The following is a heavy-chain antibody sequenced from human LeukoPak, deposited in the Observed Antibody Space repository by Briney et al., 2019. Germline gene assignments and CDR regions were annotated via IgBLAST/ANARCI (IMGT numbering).Heavy chain of an antibody. V-gene: IGHV4-39*07. CDR3: ARGRDDYYDSSGYMTEFDY. D-gene: IGHD3-22*01. CDR1: GGSISSSNYY. Sequence: SGTLSLTCTVSGGSISSSNYYWGWIRQPPGKGLEWIASIYYSGSTYYNPSLKSRVTISVDTSKNQFSLKLSSVTAADTAVYYCARGRDDYYDSSGYMTEFDYWGQGTLVPVSS. J-gene: IGHJ4*02. CDR2: IYYSGST.